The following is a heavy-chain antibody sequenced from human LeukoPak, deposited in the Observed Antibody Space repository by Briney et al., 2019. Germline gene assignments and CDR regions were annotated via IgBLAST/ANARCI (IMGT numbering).Heavy chain of an antibody. J-gene: IGHJ4*02. CDR1: GFTFDDYT. CDR2: ISWDGGST. D-gene: IGHD5-24*01. Sequence: GGSLRLSCAASGFTFDDYTMHWVRQAPGKGLEWVSLISWDGGSTYYAGSVKGRFTISRDNSNNSLYLQMNSLRTEDTALYYCAKEDQRWLQFSTFFDYWGQGTLVTVSS. CDR3: AKEDQRWLQFSTFFDY. V-gene: IGHV3-43*01.